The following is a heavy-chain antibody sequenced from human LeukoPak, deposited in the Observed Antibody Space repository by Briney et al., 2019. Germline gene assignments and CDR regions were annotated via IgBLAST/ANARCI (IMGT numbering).Heavy chain of an antibody. J-gene: IGHJ6*03. V-gene: IGHV3-21*01. D-gene: IGHD3-22*01. CDR2: ISSSSSYI. CDR1: GFTFSSYS. CDR3: ARILDSSGRGYYYYYMDV. Sequence: GGSLRLSCAASGFTFSSYSMNWVRQAPGKGLEWVSSISSSSSYIYYANSVKGRFTISRDNSKNTLYLQMGSLRAEDMAVYYCARILDSSGRGYYYYYMDVWGKGTTVTISS.